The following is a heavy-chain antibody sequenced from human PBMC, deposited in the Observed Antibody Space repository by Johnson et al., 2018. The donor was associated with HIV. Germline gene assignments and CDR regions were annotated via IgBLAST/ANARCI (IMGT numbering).Heavy chain of an antibody. D-gene: IGHD2-2*01. CDR3: ARGGVVHDAFDM. CDR2: SGSGGNT. V-gene: IGHV3-66*02. J-gene: IGHJ3*02. Sequence: VQLVESGGGLVQPGGSLRLSCAASGFTVSSNYMSWVRQAPGKGLEWVSGLSGSGGNTHYGDSVKGRFIVSRDNSKNTLYLQLSSLRTEDTAVFYCARGGVVHDAFDMWGQGTMVTVSS. CDR1: GFTVSSNY.